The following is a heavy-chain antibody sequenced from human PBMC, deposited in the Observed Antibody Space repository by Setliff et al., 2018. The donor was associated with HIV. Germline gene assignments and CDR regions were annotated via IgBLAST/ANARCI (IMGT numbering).Heavy chain of an antibody. Sequence: SETLSLTCTVSDSGTYYWSWIRQPAGKGLEWVGSIYHSGTTYYNPSLKSRVTISVDTSKNQFSLRLSSVTAADTAVYYCARVSCSSWYSIPQYYYYSMDVWGNGTTVTVSS. CDR2: IYHSGTT. CDR3: ARVSCSSWYSIPQYYYYSMDV. V-gene: IGHV4-38-2*02. J-gene: IGHJ6*03. CDR1: DSGTYY. D-gene: IGHD6-13*01.